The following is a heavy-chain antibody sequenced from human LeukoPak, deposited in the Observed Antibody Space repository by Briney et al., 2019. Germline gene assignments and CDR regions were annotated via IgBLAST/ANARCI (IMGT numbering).Heavy chain of an antibody. CDR1: GYTFTSYG. V-gene: IGHV1-8*03. J-gene: IGHJ5*02. D-gene: IGHD3-22*01. Sequence: ASVKVSCKASGYTFTSYGINWVRQATGQGLEWMGWMNPNSGNTGYAQKFQGRVTITRNTSISTAYMELSSLRSEDTAVYYCARGGYDSSGWFVFDPWGQGTLVTVSS. CDR2: MNPNSGNT. CDR3: ARGGYDSSGWFVFDP.